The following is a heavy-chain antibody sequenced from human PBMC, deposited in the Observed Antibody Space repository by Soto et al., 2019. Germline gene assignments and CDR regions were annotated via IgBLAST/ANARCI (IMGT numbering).Heavy chain of an antibody. J-gene: IGHJ6*02. CDR1: GGSVNSDSDY. D-gene: IGHD6-25*01. Sequence: QVQLQESGPGLVKPSETLSLSCTVSGGSVNSDSDYWSWIRQPPGKGLEWIGYVYYRGSTNYNPSPKSRVTISAATSNNHLSLNLRSVTAADTAVYYCARSLAPRLSRYYYFYAMDVWGQGTTVTVSS. CDR2: VYYRGST. CDR3: ARSLAPRLSRYYYFYAMDV. V-gene: IGHV4-61*03.